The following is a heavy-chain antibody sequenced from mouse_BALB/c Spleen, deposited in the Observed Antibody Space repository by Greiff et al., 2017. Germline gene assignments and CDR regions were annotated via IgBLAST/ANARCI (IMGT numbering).Heavy chain of an antibody. CDR2: IYPGNVNT. V-gene: IGHV1S56*01. CDR1: GYTFTSYY. J-gene: IGHJ4*01. Sequence: VQLQQSGPELVKPGASVRISCKASGYTFTSYYIHWVKQRPGQGLEWIGWIYPGNVNTKYNEKFKGKATLTADKSSSTAYMQLSSLTSEDSAVYFCARRDYPMDYWGQGTSVTVSS. CDR3: ARRDYPMDY.